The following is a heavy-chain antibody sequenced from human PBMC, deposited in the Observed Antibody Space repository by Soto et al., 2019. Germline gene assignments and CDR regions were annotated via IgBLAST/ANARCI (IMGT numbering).Heavy chain of an antibody. D-gene: IGHD3-10*01. CDR2: IYPRDSDT. CDR1: GYIFKTYW. Sequence: ESLKISCKCSGYIFKTYWIGWVRQMPGKGLEWMGIIYPRDSDTRYSPSFRDQVTISADKSINTAYLQWNSLKASDTAMYFCARLPPNFYGSGSYSDFWGQGTLVTVSS. CDR3: ARLPPNFYGSGSYSDF. J-gene: IGHJ4*02. V-gene: IGHV5-51*01.